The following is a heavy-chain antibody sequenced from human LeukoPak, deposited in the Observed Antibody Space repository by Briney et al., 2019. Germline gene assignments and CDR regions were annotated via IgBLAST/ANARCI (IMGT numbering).Heavy chain of an antibody. CDR3: GKGGGWDGSGSRTVYYYYGMDV. D-gene: IGHD3-10*01. V-gene: IGHV3-30*18. CDR2: ISYDGSNK. Sequence: PGGSLRLSCAASGFTFSSYGMHWVRQAPGKGLEWVAVISYDGSNKYYADSVKGRFTISRDNSKNTLYLQMNSLRAEDTAVYYCGKGGGWDGSGSRTVYYYYGMDVWGQGTTVTVSS. CDR1: GFTFSSYG. J-gene: IGHJ6*02.